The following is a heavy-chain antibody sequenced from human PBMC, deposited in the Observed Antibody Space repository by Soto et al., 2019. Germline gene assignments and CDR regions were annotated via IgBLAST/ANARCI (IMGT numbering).Heavy chain of an antibody. CDR3: ARDGHRGPSDAFDV. CDR2: ISTTGTSP. V-gene: IGHV3-48*03. D-gene: IGHD3-10*01. Sequence: EVQLVESGGGLVQPGGSLRLSCTASGFSSSNYEMNWIRQAPGKGLEWVAHISTTGTSPYYADSVRGRFTVSRDTANKSIYRQMNSLRAEDTALYYCARDGHRGPSDAFDVWGQGTMVTVSS. J-gene: IGHJ3*01. CDR1: GFSSSNYE.